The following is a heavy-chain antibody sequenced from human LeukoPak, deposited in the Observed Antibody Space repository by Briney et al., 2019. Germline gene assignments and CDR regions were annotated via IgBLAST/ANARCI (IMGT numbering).Heavy chain of an antibody. CDR2: IYSGGST. J-gene: IGHJ4*02. Sequence: PGGSLRLSCAASGFTVSSNYVSWVRQAPGKGLEWVSVIYSGGSTYYADSVKGRFTISRDNSKNTLYLQMNSLRAEDTAVYYCASNLGIDSSVSYWGQGTLVTVSS. V-gene: IGHV3-53*01. D-gene: IGHD3-22*01. CDR1: GFTVSSNY. CDR3: ASNLGIDSSVSY.